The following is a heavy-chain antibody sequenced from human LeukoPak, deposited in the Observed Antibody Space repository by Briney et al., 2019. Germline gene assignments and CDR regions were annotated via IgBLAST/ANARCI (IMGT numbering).Heavy chain of an antibody. Sequence: GGSLRLSCAASGFTVSSNEMSWVRQAPGKGLEWVSSISGGSTYYADSRKGRFTISRDNSKNTLHLQMNSLRAGDTAVYYCARDRGRYYMDVWGKGTTVTISS. D-gene: IGHD5-24*01. V-gene: IGHV3-38-3*01. CDR3: ARDRGRYYMDV. CDR1: GFTVSSNE. J-gene: IGHJ6*03. CDR2: ISGGST.